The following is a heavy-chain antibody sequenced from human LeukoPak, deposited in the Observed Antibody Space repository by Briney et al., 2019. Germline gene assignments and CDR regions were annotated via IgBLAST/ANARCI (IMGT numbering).Heavy chain of an antibody. CDR3: ASRDVPSRLYYYYYGMDV. D-gene: IGHD3-10*02. CDR1: GFTFSSYG. Sequence: GGSLRLSCAASGFTFSSYGMHWVRQAPGKGLEWVAVISYDGSNKYYADSVKGRFTISRDNSKNTLYLQMNSLRAEDTAVYYCASRDVPSRLYYYYYGMDVWGQGTTVTVSS. J-gene: IGHJ6*02. V-gene: IGHV3-30*03. CDR2: ISYDGSNK.